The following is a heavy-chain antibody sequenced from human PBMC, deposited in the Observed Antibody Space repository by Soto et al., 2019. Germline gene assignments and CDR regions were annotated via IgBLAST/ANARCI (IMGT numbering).Heavy chain of an antibody. CDR1: GGSISSYY. CDR2: IYYSGST. V-gene: IGHV4-59*01. Sequence: QVQLQESGPGLVKPSETLSLTCTVSGGSISSYYWSWIRQPPGKGLEWIGYIYYSGSTNYNPSLKRRVTPSVDTSKNQFSLQLSSVTAADTAVYYCARGDSSLEYYYCMDVWGQGTTVTVSS. CDR3: ARGDSSLEYYYCMDV. J-gene: IGHJ6*02. D-gene: IGHD6-13*01.